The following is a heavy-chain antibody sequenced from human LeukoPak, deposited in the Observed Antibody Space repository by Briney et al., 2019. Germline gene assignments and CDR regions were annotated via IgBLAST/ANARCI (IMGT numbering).Heavy chain of an antibody. CDR2: ISGSGGST. V-gene: IGHV3-23*01. CDR3: AKDAYLIAVAGNYFEY. D-gene: IGHD6-19*01. Sequence: GGSLRLSCAASGFKFNSYAMSWVRQAPGKGLEWVSTISGSGGSTYYADSLKGRFTISRDNSKNTLYVQMNSLRPGDTAVYYCAKDAYLIAVAGNYFEYWGQGTLVTVSS. CDR1: GFKFNSYA. J-gene: IGHJ4*02.